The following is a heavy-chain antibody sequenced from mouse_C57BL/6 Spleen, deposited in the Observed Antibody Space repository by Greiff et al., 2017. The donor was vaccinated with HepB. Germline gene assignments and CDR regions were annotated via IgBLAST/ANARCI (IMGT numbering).Heavy chain of an antibody. V-gene: IGHV5-4*03. D-gene: IGHD2-12*01. J-gene: IGHJ3*01. CDR3: ARVTTAY. Sequence: EVKLEESGGGLVKPGGSLKLSCAASGFTFSSYAMSWVRQTPEKRLEWVATISDGGSYTYYPDNVKGRFTISRDNAKNNLYLQMSHLKSEDTAMYYCARVTTAYWGQGTLVTVSA. CDR2: ISDGGSYT. CDR1: GFTFSSYA.